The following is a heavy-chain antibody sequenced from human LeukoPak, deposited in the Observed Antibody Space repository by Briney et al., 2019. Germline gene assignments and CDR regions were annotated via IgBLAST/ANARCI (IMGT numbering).Heavy chain of an antibody. Sequence: SVKVSCKASGGTFSSYAISWVRQAPGQGLEWMGGIIPIFGTANYARKFQGRVTITADESTSTAYMELSSLRSEDTAVYYCARRCSGGSCYLNWFDPWGQGTLVTVSS. J-gene: IGHJ5*02. V-gene: IGHV1-69*13. D-gene: IGHD2-15*01. CDR1: GGTFSSYA. CDR2: IIPIFGTA. CDR3: ARRCSGGSCYLNWFDP.